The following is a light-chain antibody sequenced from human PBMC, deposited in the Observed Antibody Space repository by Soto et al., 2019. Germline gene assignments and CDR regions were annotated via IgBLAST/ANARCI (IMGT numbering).Light chain of an antibody. J-gene: IGLJ3*02. CDR2: DVS. Sequence: QSALTQPLSVSGSPGQSVTISGTGTSSDVGGYNYVSWYQQHPGKAPKLMIYDVSKRPSGVPDRFSGSKSGNTASLTISGLQAEYEADYYCCSYAGRYTFPKWVFGGGTKLTVL. CDR1: SSDVGGYNY. CDR3: CSYAGRYTFPKWV. V-gene: IGLV2-11*01.